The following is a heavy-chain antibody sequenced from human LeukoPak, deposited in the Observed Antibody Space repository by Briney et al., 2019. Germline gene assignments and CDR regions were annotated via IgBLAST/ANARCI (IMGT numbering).Heavy chain of an antibody. J-gene: IGHJ5*02. CDR3: AREMAIGELLIFDP. D-gene: IGHD3-10*01. CDR1: GGTFSSYA. Sequence: SVKVSCKACGGTFSSYAICWVRRAPGQGLEWRGGIIPLFGTTNYAQKLQGRVTITADESTSTAYMELSSLRSEDTAVYYCAREMAIGELLIFDPWGQGTVVTVSS. V-gene: IGHV1-69*13. CDR2: IIPLFGTT.